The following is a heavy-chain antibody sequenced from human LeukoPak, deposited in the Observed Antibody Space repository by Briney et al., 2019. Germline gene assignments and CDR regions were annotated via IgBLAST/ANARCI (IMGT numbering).Heavy chain of an antibody. CDR1: GGSISSSGYY. D-gene: IGHD3-22*01. Sequence: SETLSLTCTVSGGSISSSGYYWGWIRQPPGKGLEWIGSIYYSGRTYYNPSLKSRVTISVDTSKNQFSLKLSSVTAADTAVYYCARGGGYYYDSSGTNFDYRGQGTLVTVSS. CDR3: ARGGGYYYDSSGTNFDY. CDR2: IYYSGRT. V-gene: IGHV4-39*01. J-gene: IGHJ4*02.